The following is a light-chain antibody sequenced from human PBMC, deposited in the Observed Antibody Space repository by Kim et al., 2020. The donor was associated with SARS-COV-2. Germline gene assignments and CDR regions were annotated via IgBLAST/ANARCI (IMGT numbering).Light chain of an antibody. CDR3: QQTYSNPPT. CDR2: ASS. V-gene: IGKV1-39*01. J-gene: IGKJ4*01. Sequence: ASIGDRVTITCRTSKNIRTYLNWYQQRPGKAPKLLIYASSSLQSEVPSRFSGSGSGADFTLTIAGLQADDFATYHCQQTYSNPPTFGGGTKVDIK. CDR1: KNIRTY.